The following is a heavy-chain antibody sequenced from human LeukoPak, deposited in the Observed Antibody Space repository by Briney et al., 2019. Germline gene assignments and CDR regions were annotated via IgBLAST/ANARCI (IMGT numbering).Heavy chain of an antibody. V-gene: IGHV3-30*02. CDR1: GSTFSSYG. CDR3: AKLSMVVVIKGYFDY. Sequence: GGSLRLSCAASGSTFSSYGMPWVRQAPGKGLEWVAFIRYDGSNKYYADSVKGRFTISRDNSTNTLYLQMNSLRAEDTAVYYCAKLSMVVVIKGYFDYWGQGTLVTVSS. D-gene: IGHD3-22*01. J-gene: IGHJ4*02. CDR2: IRYDGSNK.